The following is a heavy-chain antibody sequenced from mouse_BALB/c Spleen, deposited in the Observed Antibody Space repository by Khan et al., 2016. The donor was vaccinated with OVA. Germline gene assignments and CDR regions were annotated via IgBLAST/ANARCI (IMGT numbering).Heavy chain of an antibody. V-gene: IGHV14-4*02. CDR2: IDPENGDT. Sequence: EVQLQQSGAELVRSGASVKLSCTTSGFNIKDYYMHWVKQRPEQGLEWIGWIDPENGDTEYAPEFQGKATLTAATSYNTAYQQLRSLTSEDTAVYYCNACEYVEGGYFDYWGQGTTLTVSA. D-gene: IGHD2-14*01. J-gene: IGHJ2*01. CDR1: GFNIKDYY. CDR3: NACEYVEGGYFDY.